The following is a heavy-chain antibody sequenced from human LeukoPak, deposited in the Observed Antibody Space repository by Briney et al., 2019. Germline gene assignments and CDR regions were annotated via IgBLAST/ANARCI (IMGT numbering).Heavy chain of an antibody. Sequence: ASVKVSCKASGYTFTGYYMHWVRQAPGQGLEWMGWINPNSGGTNYAQKFQGRVTMTRDTSISTAYMELSRLRSDDTAVYYCARGLIRFLGWLLPDGMDVWGQGTTVTVSS. CDR2: INPNSGGT. V-gene: IGHV1-2*02. J-gene: IGHJ6*02. CDR1: GYTFTGYY. CDR3: ARGLIRFLGWLLPDGMDV. D-gene: IGHD3-3*01.